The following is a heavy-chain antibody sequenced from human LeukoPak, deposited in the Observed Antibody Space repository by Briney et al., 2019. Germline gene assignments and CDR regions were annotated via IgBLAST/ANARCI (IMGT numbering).Heavy chain of an antibody. CDR1: GYTFTNYN. Sequence: ASVTVSCKTSGYTFTNYNINWVRQAPGQGLEWMGWISACNGNTNSAQKFQGRVTMTTDTSTSTAYMELRSLTSDDTAVYYCARQPRDDAFDICGQGTMVTVSS. V-gene: IGHV1-18*01. J-gene: IGHJ3*02. CDR2: ISACNGNT. CDR3: ARQPRDDAFDI.